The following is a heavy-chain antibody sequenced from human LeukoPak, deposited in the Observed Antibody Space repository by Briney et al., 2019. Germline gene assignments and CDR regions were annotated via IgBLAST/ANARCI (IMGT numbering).Heavy chain of an antibody. V-gene: IGHV3-11*01. CDR2: ISSSGSTI. Sequence: GGSLRLSCAASGFTFSDYYMSWIRQAPGKGLEWVSYISSSGSTIYYADSVKGRFTISGDNAKNSLYLQTNSLRAEDTAVYYCARDSRSSWHIDSWGQGTLVTVSS. J-gene: IGHJ4*02. D-gene: IGHD6-13*01. CDR3: ARDSRSSWHIDS. CDR1: GFTFSDYY.